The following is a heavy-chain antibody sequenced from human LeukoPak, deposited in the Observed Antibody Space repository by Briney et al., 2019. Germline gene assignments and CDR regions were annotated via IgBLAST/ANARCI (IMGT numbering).Heavy chain of an antibody. CDR2: IYYSGST. Sequence: SETLSLTCTVSGGSISNYYWSWIRQPPGKGLEWIGSIYYSGSTYYNPSLKSRVTISVDTSKNQFSLKLSSVTAADTAVYYCARGRYYTDVWGKGTTVTVSS. D-gene: IGHD2-15*01. CDR1: GGSISNYY. J-gene: IGHJ6*03. V-gene: IGHV4-59*12. CDR3: ARGRYYTDV.